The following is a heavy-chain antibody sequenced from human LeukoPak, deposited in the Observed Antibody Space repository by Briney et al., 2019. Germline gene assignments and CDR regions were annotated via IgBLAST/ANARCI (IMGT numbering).Heavy chain of an antibody. CDR2: INPNSGDT. V-gene: IGHV1-2*02. J-gene: IGHJ4*02. Sequence: ASVKVSCKTSGYTFTGYYLHWVRQAPEQGLEWMGWINPNSGDTNYAQKFQGRVTMTRDTSISTAYMELSSLKSDDTAVYYCARKLDSRGYRYWGQGTLVTVSS. CDR1: GYTFTGYY. CDR3: ARKLDSRGYRY. D-gene: IGHD3-22*01.